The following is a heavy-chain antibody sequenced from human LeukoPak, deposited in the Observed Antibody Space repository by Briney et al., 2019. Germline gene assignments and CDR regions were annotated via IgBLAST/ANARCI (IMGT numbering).Heavy chain of an antibody. CDR1: GGSISSSSYY. CDR3: ARIFSSSWYSFDY. CDR2: IYYSGST. Sequence: SETLSLTCTVSGGSISSSSYYWGWIRQPPGKGLEWIGSIYYSGSTYYNPSLKSRVTISVDTSKNQFSLKLSSMTAADTAVYYCARIFSSSWYSFDYWGQGTLVTVSS. J-gene: IGHJ4*02. V-gene: IGHV4-39*01. D-gene: IGHD6-13*01.